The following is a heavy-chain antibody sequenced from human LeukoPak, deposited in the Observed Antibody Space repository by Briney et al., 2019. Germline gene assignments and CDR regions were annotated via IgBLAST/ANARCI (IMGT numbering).Heavy chain of an antibody. J-gene: IGHJ4*02. CDR3: ARDPGYGSGSYDY. D-gene: IGHD3-10*01. CDR2: ISWNSGSI. Sequence: SLRLSCAASGFTFDDYAMQGVRQAPGKGVEWVSGISWNSGSIGYADSVKGRFTISRDNAKNRLFLQMNSLRAEDTAVYYCARDPGYGSGSYDYWGQGTLVTVSS. V-gene: IGHV3-9*01. CDR1: GFTFDDYA.